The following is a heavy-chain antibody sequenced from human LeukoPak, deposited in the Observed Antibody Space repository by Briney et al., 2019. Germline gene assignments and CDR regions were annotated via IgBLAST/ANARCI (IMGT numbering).Heavy chain of an antibody. Sequence: SETLSLTCVVSGGSVSGYYWGWIRQPPGRGLEWIGYVYYSGSTNYNPSFKSRITISVDTSRNQFSLQLSSVTAADTAVYYCARIHRYCSGGACYVLDSWGQGTLVAVSS. J-gene: IGHJ4*02. CDR3: ARIHRYCSGGACYVLDS. V-gene: IGHV4-59*02. D-gene: IGHD2-15*01. CDR1: GGSVSGYY. CDR2: VYYSGST.